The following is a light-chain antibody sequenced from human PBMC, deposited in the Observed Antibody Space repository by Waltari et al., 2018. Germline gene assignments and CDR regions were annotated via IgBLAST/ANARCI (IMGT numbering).Light chain of an antibody. J-gene: IGLJ2*01. CDR3: SSYTSSSVVV. CDR1: SSDVGGYNY. CDR2: DVS. Sequence: QSALTQPASVSGSPGQSITISCTGTSSDVGGYNYVSWYQQHPGKAPKLMIYDVSNRPYGGSTRFSGSKAGNTASLTISGLQAEDEADYYCSSYTSSSVVVFGGGTKLTVL. V-gene: IGLV2-14*03.